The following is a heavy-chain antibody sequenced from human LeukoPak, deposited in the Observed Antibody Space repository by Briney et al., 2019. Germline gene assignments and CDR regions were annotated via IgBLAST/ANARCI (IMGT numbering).Heavy chain of an antibody. CDR2: ISSSSSYI. CDR1: GFTFSSYS. D-gene: IGHD3-10*01. V-gene: IGHV3-21*01. CDR3: ARGRVRAVWFGELSHYYYMDV. Sequence: AGGSLRLSCAASGFTFSSYSMNWVRQAPGKGLEWVSSISSSSSYIYYADSVKGRFTISRDNAKNSLYLQMNSLRAEDTAVYYCARGRVRAVWFGELSHYYYMDVWGKGTTVTVSS. J-gene: IGHJ6*03.